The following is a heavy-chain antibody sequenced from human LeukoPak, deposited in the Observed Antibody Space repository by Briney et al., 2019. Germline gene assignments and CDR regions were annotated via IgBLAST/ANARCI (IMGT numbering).Heavy chain of an antibody. D-gene: IGHD3-22*01. V-gene: IGHV3-66*01. CDR3: ARLYDSSGYFDY. J-gene: IGHJ4*02. CDR1: GFTVSSKY. CDR2: IYSGGST. Sequence: GGSLRLSCAASGFTVSSKYMSWVRQAPGKGLEWVSVIYSGGSTYYADSVKGRFTISRDNSKNMLFLQMNSLRAEDTAVYYCARLYDSSGYFDYWGQGTLVTVSS.